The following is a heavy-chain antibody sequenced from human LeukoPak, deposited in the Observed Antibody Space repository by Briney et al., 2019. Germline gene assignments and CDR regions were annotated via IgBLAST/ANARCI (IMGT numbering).Heavy chain of an antibody. Sequence: GGSLRLSCAASGFTFSSYGIHWVRQAPGKGLGWVAVIWYDGSNKYYADSVKRRFTISRDNSKNTLYLQMNSLRAEDTAVYYCARDYLDWYFDLWGRGTLVTVSS. CDR1: GFTFSSYG. CDR2: IWYDGSNK. V-gene: IGHV3-33*01. CDR3: ARDYLDWYFDL. J-gene: IGHJ2*01.